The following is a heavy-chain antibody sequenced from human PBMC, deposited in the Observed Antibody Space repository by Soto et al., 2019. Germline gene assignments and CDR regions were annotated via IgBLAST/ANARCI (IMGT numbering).Heavy chain of an antibody. D-gene: IGHD3-22*01. CDR1: GASINNNDYY. V-gene: IGHV4-30-4*01. CDR2: VYYSGTT. CDR3: ARMSYFYDKWYFDL. J-gene: IGHJ2*01. Sequence: SETLTLTCTVSGASINNNDYYWSWIRQTPGKGLEWIGYVYYSGTTDYIPSLKSRLSMSIDKSQNQFTLKLNSVTAADTATYYCARMSYFYDKWYFDLWGRGTLVTVSS.